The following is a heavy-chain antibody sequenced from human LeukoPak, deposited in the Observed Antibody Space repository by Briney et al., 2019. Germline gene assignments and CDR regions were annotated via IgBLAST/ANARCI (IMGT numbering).Heavy chain of an antibody. CDR3: AREAAAGTFYFDY. Sequence: SETLSLTXIVSGDSISNYYWSWIRQPAGKGLEWIGRIYASGTTNYNPSLKSRVTMSVDTSENQFSLKLTSVTAADTAVYYCAREAAAGTFYFDYWGQGTLVTVSS. V-gene: IGHV4-4*07. CDR2: IYASGTT. J-gene: IGHJ4*02. CDR1: GDSISNYY. D-gene: IGHD6-13*01.